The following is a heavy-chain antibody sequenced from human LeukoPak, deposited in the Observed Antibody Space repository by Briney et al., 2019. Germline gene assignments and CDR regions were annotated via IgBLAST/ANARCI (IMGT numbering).Heavy chain of an antibody. V-gene: IGHV3-30-3*01. J-gene: IGHJ4*02. CDR3: ARARSGGYGDY. CDR1: GFTFSYYA. CDR2: ISSDGSDK. D-gene: IGHD3-22*01. Sequence: GGSLRLSCAASGFTFSYYAMHWVRQAPGKGLEWVAFISSDGSDKYYADSMKGRFTISRDNSKNTLYLQMNSLRAEDTAVYYCARARSGGYGDYWGQGTLVTVSS.